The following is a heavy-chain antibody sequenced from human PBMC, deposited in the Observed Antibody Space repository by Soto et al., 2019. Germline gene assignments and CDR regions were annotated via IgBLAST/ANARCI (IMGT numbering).Heavy chain of an antibody. Sequence: GDSVKVYFKASGYPFTSYGISLVRQAPGQGLEWTGWISAYNGNTNYSQKLQGRVTMTTDTSTSTAYMELRSLRSDDTAVYYCARVMRGQKLVFDFDYYYYGMDVWGQGTTVTVSS. CDR2: ISAYNGNT. CDR3: ARVMRGQKLVFDFDYYYYGMDV. CDR1: GYPFTSYG. J-gene: IGHJ6*01. V-gene: IGHV1-18*01. D-gene: IGHD6-13*01.